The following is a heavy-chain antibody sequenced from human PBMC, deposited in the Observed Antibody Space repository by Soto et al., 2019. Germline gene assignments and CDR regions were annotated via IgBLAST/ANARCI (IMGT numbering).Heavy chain of an antibody. CDR2: IDPSDSYT. CDR1: GYSLTSYW. D-gene: IGHD3-10*01. V-gene: IGHV5-10-1*01. CDR3: ARQPWFGEFAAYGMDV. J-gene: IGHJ6*02. Sequence: GESLKISCKGSGYSLTSYWISWVRQMPGKGLEWMGRIDPSDSYTNYSPSFQGHVTISADKSISTAYLQWSSLKASDTAMYYCARQPWFGEFAAYGMDVWGQGTTVTVSS.